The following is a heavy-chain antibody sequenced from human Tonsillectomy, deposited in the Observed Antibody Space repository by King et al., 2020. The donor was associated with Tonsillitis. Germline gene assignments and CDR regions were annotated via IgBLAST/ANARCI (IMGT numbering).Heavy chain of an antibody. J-gene: IGHJ6*02. CDR2: IYYSGST. CDR1: GGSISSYY. Sequence: VQLQESGPGLVKPSETLSLTCTVSGGSISSYYWSWIRQPPGKGLEWIGYIYYSGSTNYNPSLKSRVTISVDTSKNQFSLKLSSVTAADTAGYSCASLNYYDSSGSYGMDVWGQGTTVTVSS. V-gene: IGHV4-59*08. CDR3: ASLNYYDSSGSYGMDV. D-gene: IGHD3-22*01.